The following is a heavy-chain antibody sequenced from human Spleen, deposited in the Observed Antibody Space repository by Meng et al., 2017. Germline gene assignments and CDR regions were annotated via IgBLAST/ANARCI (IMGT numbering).Heavy chain of an antibody. V-gene: IGHV4-34*01. D-gene: IGHD5-12*01. Sequence: SETLSLTCGVYGGSFIAYYWSWIRQPPGKGLEWIGEINHSGSTNYNPSLKSRVTISVDTSKNQFSLKLSSVTAADTAVYYCASGRGYDLFVYNLLWTYGMDVWGQGTTVTVSS. CDR3: ASGRGYDLFVYNLLWTYGMDV. CDR2: INHSGST. J-gene: IGHJ6*02. CDR1: GGSFIAYY.